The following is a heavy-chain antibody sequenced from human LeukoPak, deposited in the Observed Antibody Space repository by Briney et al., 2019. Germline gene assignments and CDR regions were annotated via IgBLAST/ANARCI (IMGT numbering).Heavy chain of an antibody. CDR2: INPSGGST. CDR3: ARDRRDGYNYVLWYFDY. V-gene: IGHV1-46*01. Sequence: ASVKVSCKASGYTFTSYYMHWVRQAPGQGLEWMGIINPSGGSTSYAQKFQGRVTMTRDTSTSTVYMELSSLRSEDTAVYYCARDRRDGYNYVLWYFDYWGQGTLVTVSS. CDR1: GYTFTSYY. J-gene: IGHJ4*02. D-gene: IGHD5-24*01.